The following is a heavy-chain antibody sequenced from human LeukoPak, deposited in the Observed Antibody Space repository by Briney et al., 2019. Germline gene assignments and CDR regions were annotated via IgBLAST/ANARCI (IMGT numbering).Heavy chain of an antibody. CDR1: GGSFSAYY. V-gene: IGHV4-34*01. J-gene: IGHJ6*03. D-gene: IGHD3-10*01. Sequence: SETLSLTCAVYGGSFSAYYWSWIRQPPEKGQEWIGEINHSGSTNYNASLKSRVTISVDTSKNQFSLKLSSVTAADTAVYYCARGQGGSYSTFLYYMDVWGKGTTVTVSS. CDR3: ARGQGGSYSTFLYYMDV. CDR2: INHSGST.